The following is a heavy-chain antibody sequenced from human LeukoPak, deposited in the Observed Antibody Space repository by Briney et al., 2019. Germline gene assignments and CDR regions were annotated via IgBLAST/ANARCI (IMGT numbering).Heavy chain of an antibody. CDR1: GGSISNTNW. CDR3: AREGGPYRPLDL. J-gene: IGHJ4*02. V-gene: IGHV4-4*02. Sequence: PSETLSLTCGVSGGSISNTNWWTWVRQPPGKGLEWIGEVNLQGSTNYSPSLKSRVVISVDKSENHISLKLTSVTAADTAVYYCAREGGPYRPLDLSGQGTVVSVAS. CDR2: VNLQGST.